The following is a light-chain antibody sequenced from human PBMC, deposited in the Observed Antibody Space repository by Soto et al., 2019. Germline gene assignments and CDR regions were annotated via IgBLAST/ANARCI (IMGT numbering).Light chain of an antibody. V-gene: IGKV3-20*01. CDR2: GAS. J-gene: IGKJ4*01. CDR3: QQYGNSPPT. Sequence: EIVLTQSPGTLSLSPGERATLSCRASQSVRSSFLAWYQQKPGQAPRLLIYGASSRATDIPDRFSGSGSGTDFTLTISRLESEDFAVYYCQQYGNSPPTFGGGTKLEIK. CDR1: QSVRSSF.